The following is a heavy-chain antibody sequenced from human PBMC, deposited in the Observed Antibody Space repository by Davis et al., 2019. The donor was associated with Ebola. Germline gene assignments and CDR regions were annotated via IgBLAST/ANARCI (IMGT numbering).Heavy chain of an antibody. CDR3: ARAQFPTTSDH. J-gene: IGHJ4*02. D-gene: IGHD1-1*01. V-gene: IGHV1-18*04. CDR2: INPHNGNA. CDR1: GSTFPNYG. Sequence: AASVKVSCKTSGSTFPNYGITWVRQAPGQGLEWMGWINPHNGNANYAQNVQGRVTMTTDTSTSTAYMEVGSLRSDDTAVYYCARAQFPTTSDHWGQGTLVIVSS.